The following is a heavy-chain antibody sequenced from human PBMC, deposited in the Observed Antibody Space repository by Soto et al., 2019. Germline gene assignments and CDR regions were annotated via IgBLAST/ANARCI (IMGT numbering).Heavy chain of an antibody. D-gene: IGHD4-17*01. CDR3: ARDGLYRDYDYYYYMYV. J-gene: IGHJ6*03. Sequence: SLCYAAAGGTLSNYDRRWSRQTTGKGLEWVSAIGPAGDTYYADSVKGRFTISRDNSKNTLYLQMNSLRAEDTAVYYCARDGLYRDYDYYYYMYVWGKGTTVTVSS. CDR2: IGPAGDT. CDR1: GGTLSNYD. V-gene: IGHV3-13*01.